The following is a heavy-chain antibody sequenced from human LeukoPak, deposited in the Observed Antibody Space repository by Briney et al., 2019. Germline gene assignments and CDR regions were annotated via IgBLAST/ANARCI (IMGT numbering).Heavy chain of an antibody. J-gene: IGHJ5*02. CDR2: INPSGGST. D-gene: IGHD2-2*02. V-gene: IGHV1-46*03. Sequence: ASVKVSCKASGYTFTSYYIHWVRQAPGQGLEWMGIINPSGGSTSYAQKFQGRVTMTRDTSTSTVYTELSSLRSEDTAVYYCARDRIVVVPAAIKVPVRGNSFDPWGQGTLATVSS. CDR1: GYTFTSYY. CDR3: ARDRIVVVPAAIKVPVRGNSFDP.